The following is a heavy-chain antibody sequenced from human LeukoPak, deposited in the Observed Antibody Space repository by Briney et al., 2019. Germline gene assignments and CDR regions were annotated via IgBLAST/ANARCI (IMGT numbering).Heavy chain of an antibody. CDR1: GGSISSGDYY. CDR2: IYYSGST. D-gene: IGHD2-2*02. J-gene: IGHJ5*02. CDR3: AREGYCSSTSCYISSWFDP. Sequence: PSETLPLTCTVSGGSISSGDYYWSWIRQPPGKGLEWIGYIYYSGSTYYNPSLKSRVTISVDTSKNQFSLKLSSVTAADTAVYYCAREGYCSSTSCYISSWFDPWGQGTLVTVSS. V-gene: IGHV4-30-4*01.